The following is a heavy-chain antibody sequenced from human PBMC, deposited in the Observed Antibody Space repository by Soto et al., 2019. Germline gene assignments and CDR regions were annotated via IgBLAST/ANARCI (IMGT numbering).Heavy chain of an antibody. D-gene: IGHD4-17*01. CDR2: IYYSGST. V-gene: IGHV4-59*01. J-gene: IGHJ3*02. CDR1: GGSISSYY. CDR3: ARITVTPRDAFDI. Sequence: QVQLQESGPGLVKPSETLSLTCTVSGGSISSYYWSWIRQPPGKGLEWIGYIYYSGSTNYTPSLKSPVTISVDTSKNQFSLMLSSVTAADTAVYYCARITVTPRDAFDIWGQGTMVTVSS.